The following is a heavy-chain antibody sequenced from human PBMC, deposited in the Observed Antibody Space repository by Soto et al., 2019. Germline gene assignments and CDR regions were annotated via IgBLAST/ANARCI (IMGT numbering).Heavy chain of an antibody. CDR2: IYYSGST. V-gene: IGHV4-59*01. D-gene: IGHD3-16*01. Sequence: SETLSLTCTVSGGSISSYYWSWIRQPPGKGLEWIGYIYYSGSTNYNPSLKSRVTISVDTSKNQFSLKLSSVTAADTAVYYCARLGPSRASEYFQHWGQGTLVTRLL. CDR3: ARLGPSRASEYFQH. J-gene: IGHJ1*01. CDR1: GGSISSYY.